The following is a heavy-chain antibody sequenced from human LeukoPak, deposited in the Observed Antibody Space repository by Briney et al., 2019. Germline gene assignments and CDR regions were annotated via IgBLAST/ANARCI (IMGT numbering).Heavy chain of an antibody. V-gene: IGHV3-7*01. CDR3: ARDSFETDIDY. Sequence: GGSLRLSCAASGFLFSRYWMSWVRQAPGKGLEWVANIKEDGSEKYYVESMKGRFTISRDNVKNSLYLQINSLRAENTAVYYCARDSFETDIDYWGQGTLVTVSS. D-gene: IGHD1-14*01. CDR2: IKEDGSEK. CDR1: GFLFSRYW. J-gene: IGHJ4*02.